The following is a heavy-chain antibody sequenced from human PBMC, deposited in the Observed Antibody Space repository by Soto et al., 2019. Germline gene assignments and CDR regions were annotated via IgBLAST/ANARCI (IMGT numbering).Heavy chain of an antibody. CDR1: GGSISSGGYY. D-gene: IGHD4-17*01. CDR2: IYYSGST. Sequence: ASETLSLTCTVSGGSISSGGYYWSWIRQHPGKGLEWIGYIYYSGSTYYNPSLKSRVTISVDTSKNQFSLKLSSVTAADTAVYYCARSGGYGDYYFAYWGQGTLVTVSS. V-gene: IGHV4-31*03. J-gene: IGHJ4*02. CDR3: ARSGGYGDYYFAY.